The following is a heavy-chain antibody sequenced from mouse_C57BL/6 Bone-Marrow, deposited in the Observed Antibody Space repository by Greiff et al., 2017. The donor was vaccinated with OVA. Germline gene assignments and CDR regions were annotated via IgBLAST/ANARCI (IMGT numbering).Heavy chain of an antibody. D-gene: IGHD2-1*01. CDR3: TRLLDAMDY. V-gene: IGHV5-9-1*02. J-gene: IGHJ4*01. Sequence: EVKLMESGEGLVKPGGSLKLSCAASGFTFSSYAMSWVRQTPEKRLEWVAYISSGGDYIYYADTVKGRFTISRDNARNTLYLQMSSLKSEDTAIYYCTRLLDAMDYWGQGTSGTVSS. CDR1: GFTFSSYA. CDR2: ISSGGDYI.